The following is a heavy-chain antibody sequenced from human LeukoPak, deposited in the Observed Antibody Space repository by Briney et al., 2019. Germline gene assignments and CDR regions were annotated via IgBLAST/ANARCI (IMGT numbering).Heavy chain of an antibody. CDR1: GFTFSDYN. V-gene: IGHV3-30*02. D-gene: IGHD2-15*01. J-gene: IGHJ3*02. CDR3: AKEAKGGYCSGGSCNYWVAFDI. Sequence: PGGSLRLSCAASGFTFSDYNMRWIRQAPGKGLEWVAFIRYDGSNKYYADSVKGRFTISRDNSKNTLYLQMNSLRAEDTAVYYCAKEAKGGYCSGGSCNYWVAFDIWGQGAMVTVSS. CDR2: IRYDGSNK.